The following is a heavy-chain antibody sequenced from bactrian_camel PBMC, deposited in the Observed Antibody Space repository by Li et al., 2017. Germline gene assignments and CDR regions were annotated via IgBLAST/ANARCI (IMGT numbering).Heavy chain of an antibody. V-gene: IGHV3S53*01. D-gene: IGHD1*01. Sequence: HVQLVESGGGSVQAGGSLRLSCTASGNGYSPDCVGWFRPDDKGERVGVAVIDRDGRTGYLDSVKDRFTISRDGTKNTVYLQMNKLKPEDAGVYRCVAESLCAWLGTTEEYFGPGTQVTVS. J-gene: IGHJ4*01. CDR2: IDRDGRT. CDR1: GNGYSPDC.